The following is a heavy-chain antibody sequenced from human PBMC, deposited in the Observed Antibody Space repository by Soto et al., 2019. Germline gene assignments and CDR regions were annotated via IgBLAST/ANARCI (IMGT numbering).Heavy chain of an antibody. CDR1: GYTFTSYG. V-gene: IGHV1-18*01. CDR3: EKGYFSSPSCSYYYVMDF. D-gene: IGHD2-2*01. J-gene: IGHJ6*02. CDR2: ISAYNGNT. Sequence: ASVKVSCKASGYTFTSYGISWVRQAPGQGLEWMGWISAYNGNTNYAQKLQGRVTMTTDTSTSTAYMELRSLRSDDTAVYYCEKGYFSSPSCSYYYVMDFCGQGTTVTVSS.